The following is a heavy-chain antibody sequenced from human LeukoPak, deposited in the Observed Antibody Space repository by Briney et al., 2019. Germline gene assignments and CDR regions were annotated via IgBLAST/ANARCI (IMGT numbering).Heavy chain of an antibody. Sequence: SETLSLTCTVSGGSFSSYYWSWIRQSAGKGLEWIGRIYTNGNTYYSPSFQSRVTMSVDTSRTQFSLKLTSVTAADTAVYYCAREGLIPKNWFDPWGQGTLVTVSS. CDR1: GGSFSSYY. V-gene: IGHV4-4*07. CDR3: AREGLIPKNWFDP. J-gene: IGHJ5*02. CDR2: IYTNGNT. D-gene: IGHD2-21*01.